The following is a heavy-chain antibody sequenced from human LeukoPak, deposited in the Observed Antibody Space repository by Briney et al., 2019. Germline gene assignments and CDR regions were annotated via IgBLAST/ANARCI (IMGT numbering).Heavy chain of an antibody. D-gene: IGHD3-16*01. CDR1: GFTFSTYS. J-gene: IGHJ3*02. CDR3: ARGGGSYGHDAFDI. CDR2: ISSSTSTI. V-gene: IGHV3-48*01. Sequence: GGSLRLSCAASGFTFSTYSMNWVRQAPGKGLEWVSYISSSTSTIYYADSVEGRFTISRDNAKNSLYLQMNSLRAEDTAVYYCARGGGSYGHDAFDIWGQGTMVTVSS.